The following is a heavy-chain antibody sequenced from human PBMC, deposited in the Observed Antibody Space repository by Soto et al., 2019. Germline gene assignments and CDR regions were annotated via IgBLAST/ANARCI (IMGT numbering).Heavy chain of an antibody. D-gene: IGHD7-27*01. Sequence: GGSLRLSCAASGFTFSSYEMNWVRQAPGKGLEWVSYISSSGSTIYYADSVKGRFTISRDNAKNSLYLQMNSLRAEDTAVYYCESTFLTGEWSAAFDIWGQGTMVTVSS. J-gene: IGHJ3*02. V-gene: IGHV3-48*03. CDR1: GFTFSSYE. CDR3: ESTFLTGEWSAAFDI. CDR2: ISSSGSTI.